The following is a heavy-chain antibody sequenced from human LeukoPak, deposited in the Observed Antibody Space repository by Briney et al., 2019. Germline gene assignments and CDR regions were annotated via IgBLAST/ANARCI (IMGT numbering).Heavy chain of an antibody. CDR1: GGTFSSYA. D-gene: IGHD3-22*01. CDR2: IIPIFGTA. Sequence: ASVKVSCKASGGTFSSYAISWVRQAPGQGLEWMGGIIPIFGTANYAQKFQGRVTITADKSTSTAYMELSSLRSEDTAVYYCARVHYDSRGYWLFDYWGQGTLVTVSS. CDR3: ARVHYDSRGYWLFDY. V-gene: IGHV1-69*06. J-gene: IGHJ4*02.